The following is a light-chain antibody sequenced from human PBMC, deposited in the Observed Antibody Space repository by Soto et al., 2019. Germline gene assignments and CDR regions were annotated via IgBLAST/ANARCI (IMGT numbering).Light chain of an antibody. V-gene: IGLV2-14*01. Sequence: QSALAQPASVSGSPGQSITISCTGGSSDIGGYNYVSWYQQHPGRAPRLLILEVTNRPSGVPDRFSGSKFGNTASLIIRGLQAEDEADYFCSSYSSKTPPYVFGTGTKLTVL. CDR1: SSDIGGYNY. CDR2: EVT. CDR3: SSYSSKTPPYV. J-gene: IGLJ1*01.